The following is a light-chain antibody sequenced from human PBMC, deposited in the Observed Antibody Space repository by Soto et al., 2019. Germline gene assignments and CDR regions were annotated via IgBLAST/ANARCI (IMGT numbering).Light chain of an antibody. Sequence: IVLTQSPGTLSLSPGERATLSCRASQSVSSTYMAWYQQRPGQAPRLLIYGASSRATGIPDRFSGSGSGTPFTLTISRLEPEHFAVYFCQQYGRSPPFTFGQGTKVEIK. CDR2: GAS. V-gene: IGKV3-20*01. CDR1: QSVSSTY. J-gene: IGKJ2*01. CDR3: QQYGRSPPFT.